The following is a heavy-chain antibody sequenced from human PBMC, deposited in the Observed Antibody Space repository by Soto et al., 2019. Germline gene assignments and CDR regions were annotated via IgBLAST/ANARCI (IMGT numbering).Heavy chain of an antibody. CDR1: GYTFTSYA. CDR2: INAGNGNT. CDR3: ARDNKYYDFWSGYPDNNWFDP. D-gene: IGHD3-3*01. Sequence: ASVKVSCKAFGYTFTSYAMHWVRQAPGQRLEWMGWINAGNGNTKYSQKFQGRVTITRDTSATTACMELSSLRSEDTAVYYCARDNKYYDFWSGYPDNNWFDPWGQGTLVTV. V-gene: IGHV1-3*01. J-gene: IGHJ5*02.